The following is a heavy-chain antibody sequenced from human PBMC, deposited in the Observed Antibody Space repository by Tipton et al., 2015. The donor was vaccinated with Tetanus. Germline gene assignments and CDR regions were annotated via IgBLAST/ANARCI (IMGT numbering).Heavy chain of an antibody. CDR3: ARALKQGANWFDP. Sequence: TLSLTCTVSGVSMIDSYWNWIRQTAGKGMEWIGRVYSSGTTNYDPSLRGRVTMSIDTSKNRFSLKLDSVTAADTAIYYCARALKQGANWFDPCGQGGLVTVSS. V-gene: IGHV4-4*07. D-gene: IGHD3-16*01. CDR1: GVSMIDSY. J-gene: IGHJ5*02. CDR2: VYSSGTT.